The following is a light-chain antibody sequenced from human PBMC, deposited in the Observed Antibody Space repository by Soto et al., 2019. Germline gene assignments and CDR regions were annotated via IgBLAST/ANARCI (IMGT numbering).Light chain of an antibody. CDR1: RSVNNF. J-gene: IGKJ5*01. CDR2: DAS. Sequence: EIVFTQSPCTLSLSPGERATLSCRATRSVNNFVAWYQQKPGQAPSLLISDASNRATGIPDRFSGSGSGTDFTLTISRLEPEDFAVYFCQQYGNSPRTFGQGTRLEI. V-gene: IGKV3-20*01. CDR3: QQYGNSPRT.